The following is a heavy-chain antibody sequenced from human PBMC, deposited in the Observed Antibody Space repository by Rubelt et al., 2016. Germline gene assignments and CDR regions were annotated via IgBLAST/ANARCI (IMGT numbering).Heavy chain of an antibody. V-gene: IGHV1-2*02. CDR2: INPNSGGT. CDR3: ARDSHIVVVPAARGWFDP. D-gene: IGHD2-2*01. Sequence: MGWINPNSGGTNYAQKFQGRVTMTRDTSISTAYMELSRLGSDDTAVYYCARDSHIVVVPAARGWFDPWGQGTLVTVSS. J-gene: IGHJ5*02.